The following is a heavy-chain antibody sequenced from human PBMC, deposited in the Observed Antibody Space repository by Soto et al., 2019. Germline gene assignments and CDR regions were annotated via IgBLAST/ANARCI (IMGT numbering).Heavy chain of an antibody. J-gene: IGHJ3*02. CDR3: AREGSGWYGAFDI. V-gene: IGHV3-30-3*01. Sequence: QVQLVESGGGVVQPGRSLRLSCAASGFTFSSYAMHWVRQAPGKGLEWVAVISYDGSNKYYADSVKGRFTISRDNYKNTLYLKMNSLRAEDTAVYYCAREGSGWYGAFDIWGQGTMVTVSS. CDR1: GFTFSSYA. CDR2: ISYDGSNK. D-gene: IGHD6-19*01.